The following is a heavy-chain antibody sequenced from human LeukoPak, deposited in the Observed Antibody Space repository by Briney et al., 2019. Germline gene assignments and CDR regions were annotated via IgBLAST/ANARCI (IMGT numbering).Heavy chain of an antibody. Sequence: GGSLRLSCAASGFTFSRYAMSWVRQAPGKGLEWVAVISYDGSNKYYADSVKGRFTISRDNSKNTLYLQMNSLRAEDTAVYYCAKSGGGYSSGWFYWGQGTLVTVSS. D-gene: IGHD6-19*01. CDR3: AKSGGGYSSGWFY. CDR1: GFTFSRYA. J-gene: IGHJ4*02. CDR2: ISYDGSNK. V-gene: IGHV3-30*18.